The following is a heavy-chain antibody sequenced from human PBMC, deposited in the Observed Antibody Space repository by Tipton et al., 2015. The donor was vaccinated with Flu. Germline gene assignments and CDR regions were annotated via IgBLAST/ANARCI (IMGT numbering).Heavy chain of an antibody. Sequence: TLSLTCTVSGYSIISSSYSWGWIRQPPGKGLEWIGNMYHTGSAYYNPSLKSRVTISLDTSRNQLSLKLASVTAADAAVYYCARDGFGYDGMDVWGQGTTVTVSS. CDR2: MYHTGSA. CDR3: ARDGFGYDGMDV. J-gene: IGHJ6*02. V-gene: IGHV4-38-2*02. D-gene: IGHD3-16*01. CDR1: GYSIISSSYS.